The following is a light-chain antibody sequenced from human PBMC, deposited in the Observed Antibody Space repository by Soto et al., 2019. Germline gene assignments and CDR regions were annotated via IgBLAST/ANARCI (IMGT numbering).Light chain of an antibody. CDR2: EVR. Sequence: QSVLTQPPSVSGSPGQSVTISCTGTSSDINTYNRVSWYQQPPGTAPKLIIFEVRKRPSGVPDRFSGSKSGNTASLTISGLQAEDEADYYCCSYTTINTGVFGGGTKLTVL. CDR1: SSDINTYNR. J-gene: IGLJ3*02. V-gene: IGLV2-18*02. CDR3: CSYTTINTGV.